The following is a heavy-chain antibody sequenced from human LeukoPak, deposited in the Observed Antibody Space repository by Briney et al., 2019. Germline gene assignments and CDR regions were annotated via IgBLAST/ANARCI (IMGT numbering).Heavy chain of an antibody. D-gene: IGHD5-18*01. CDR3: AATYRTRGYTYGYFDY. J-gene: IGHJ4*02. CDR2: IIYSGNT. CDR1: SGSISSTSYY. Sequence: SETLSLTCTASSGSISSTSYYWGWIRQPPGRGLEWIGGIIYSGNTYYNPSLKSRVTISVDTTKNQFSLKLTSVTAADTAVYYCAATYRTRGYTYGYFDYWGQGTLVTVPS. V-gene: IGHV4-39*01.